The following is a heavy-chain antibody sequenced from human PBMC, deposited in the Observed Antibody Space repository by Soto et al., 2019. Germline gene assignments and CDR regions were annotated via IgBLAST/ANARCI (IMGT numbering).Heavy chain of an antibody. D-gene: IGHD3-16*01. Sequence: VGSLRLSCAASGFTFSNYWMHWVRQVPGKGLVWVSYINSDGSVTSYADSVKGRFTISRDNAKSTVYLQMNSLRAEDTAVYYFATLTTFGFDVWGQGSLFTVFS. CDR2: INSDGSVT. CDR3: ATLTTFGFDV. J-gene: IGHJ4*02. V-gene: IGHV3-74*01. CDR1: GFTFSNYW.